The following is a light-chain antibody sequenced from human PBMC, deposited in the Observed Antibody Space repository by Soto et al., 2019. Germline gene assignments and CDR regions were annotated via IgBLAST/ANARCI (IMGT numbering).Light chain of an antibody. CDR1: GSTIGSNT. V-gene: IGLV1-44*01. J-gene: IGLJ1*01. Sequence: QSVLTQPPSASGTPGKGVTILGSGSGSTIGSNTVNWYQQLPGTAPKLLIYSNNQRPSGVPDRFSGSKSGTSASLAISGLQSEDEADYYCAAWDDSLNGYVFGTGTKLTVL. CDR2: SNN. CDR3: AAWDDSLNGYV.